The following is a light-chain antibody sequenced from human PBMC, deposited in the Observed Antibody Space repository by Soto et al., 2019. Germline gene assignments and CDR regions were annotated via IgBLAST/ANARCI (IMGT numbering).Light chain of an antibody. J-gene: IGKJ1*01. V-gene: IGKV1-5*01. Sequence: DIHMTQSPSTLSSSLGDRVTITCLASQSISSWLAWYQQKPGKAPKLLIYDVSSLQSGVPSRFSGSGSGTEFTLTISSLQPEDFATYYCLQHNSYPRTFGQGTKVDIK. CDR3: LQHNSYPRT. CDR1: QSISSW. CDR2: DVS.